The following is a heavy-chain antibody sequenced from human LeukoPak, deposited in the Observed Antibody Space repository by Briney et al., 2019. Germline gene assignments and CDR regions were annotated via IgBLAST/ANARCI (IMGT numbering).Heavy chain of an antibody. Sequence: KTSETLSLTCTVSGGSISSSSYYWGWIRQPPGKGLEWIGSIYYSGSTYYNPSLKSRVTISVDTSKNQFSLKLSSVTAADTAVYYCARDSPRPLDFWSGYPGGWYYYYYMDVWGKGTTVTVSS. D-gene: IGHD3-3*01. J-gene: IGHJ6*03. V-gene: IGHV4-39*07. CDR1: GGSISSSSYY. CDR3: ARDSPRPLDFWSGYPGGWYYYYYMDV. CDR2: IYYSGST.